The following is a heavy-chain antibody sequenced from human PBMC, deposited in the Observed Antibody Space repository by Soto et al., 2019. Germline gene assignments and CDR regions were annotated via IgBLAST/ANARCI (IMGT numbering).Heavy chain of an antibody. V-gene: IGHV4-31*03. CDR3: ARVPGDYYDTSGYFFDY. CDR2: IYYSGST. J-gene: IGHJ4*02. D-gene: IGHD3-22*01. Sequence: SETLSLTCTVSGDSISSGGYYWNWIRLHPGKGLEWIGYIYYSGSTYYNPSLKSRVTISADTSKNLFSLKLSSVTAADTAVYYCARVPGDYYDTSGYFFDYWGQGTLVTVSS. CDR1: GDSISSGGYY.